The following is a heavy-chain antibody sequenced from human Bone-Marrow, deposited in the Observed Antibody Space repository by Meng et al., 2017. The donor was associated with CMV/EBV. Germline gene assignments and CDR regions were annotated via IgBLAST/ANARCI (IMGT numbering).Heavy chain of an antibody. V-gene: IGHV3-48*03. Sequence: GGSLKISCAASGFTFSGYEMNWVRQAPGKGLEWVSDISCSGSSIYYADSVKGRFTISRDNAKNSLYLQLNSLRAEDTAGYYCARAHCSSTSGYRWGFDFWGQGTLVTVSS. CDR1: GFTFSGYE. D-gene: IGHD2-2*02. J-gene: IGHJ4*02. CDR2: ISCSGSSI. CDR3: ARAHCSSTSGYRWGFDF.